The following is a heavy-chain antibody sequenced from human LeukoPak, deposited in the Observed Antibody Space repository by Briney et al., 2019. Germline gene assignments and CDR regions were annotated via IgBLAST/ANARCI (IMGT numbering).Heavy chain of an antibody. J-gene: IGHJ4*02. CDR1: GFTFSTYA. CDR3: ARDRIVGATDY. Sequence: QTGGSLRLSCSASGFTFSTYAMHWVRQAPGKGLEYVSAISSNGGGTYYADSVKGRFTISRDNSKNTLFLQMSSLRAEDTAVYYCARDRIVGATDYWGQGTLVTVSS. D-gene: IGHD1-26*01. CDR2: ISSNGGGT. V-gene: IGHV3-64D*09.